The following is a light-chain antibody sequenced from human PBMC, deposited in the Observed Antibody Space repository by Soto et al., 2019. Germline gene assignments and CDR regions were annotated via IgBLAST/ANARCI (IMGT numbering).Light chain of an antibody. Sequence: DLQMTQSPSSLSASVGDRVTITCRASQSISSYLNWYQQKPGKAPKLLIYAASSLQSGVPSRFSGSGSGTDLTITISSLQPEDFATYDCQQSYSTTITFGQGTRLEIK. V-gene: IGKV1-39*01. CDR2: AAS. CDR3: QQSYSTTIT. J-gene: IGKJ5*01. CDR1: QSISSY.